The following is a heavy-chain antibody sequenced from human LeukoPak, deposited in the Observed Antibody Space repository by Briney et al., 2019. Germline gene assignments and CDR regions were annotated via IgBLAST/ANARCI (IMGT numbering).Heavy chain of an antibody. J-gene: IGHJ4*02. Sequence: GRSLRLSCAASGFTFSSYGMSWVRQAPGKGLEWVSAISGSGGSTYYADSVKGRFTISRDNSKNTLYLQMNSLRAEDTAVYYCAKGYYDILTGYYSPFDYWGQGTLVTVSS. D-gene: IGHD3-9*01. CDR1: GFTFSSYG. CDR3: AKGYYDILTGYYSPFDY. CDR2: ISGSGGST. V-gene: IGHV3-23*01.